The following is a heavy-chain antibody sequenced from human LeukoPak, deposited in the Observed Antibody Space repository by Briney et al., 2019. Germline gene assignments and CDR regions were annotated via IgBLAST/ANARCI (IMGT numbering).Heavy chain of an antibody. CDR1: GSIFNTYW. CDR3: ARVLDVDTAVFHYYFDF. CDR2: IYPADSDT. J-gene: IGHJ4*02. D-gene: IGHD5-18*01. Sequence: GASLQISCQGSGSIFNTYWVGWVRQLPGKGLEWMGIIYPADSDTRYSPSFQGQVTISADKSINTAYLQWRTLKASDSAIYYCARVLDVDTAVFHYYFDFWGQGTLVTVSS. V-gene: IGHV5-51*01.